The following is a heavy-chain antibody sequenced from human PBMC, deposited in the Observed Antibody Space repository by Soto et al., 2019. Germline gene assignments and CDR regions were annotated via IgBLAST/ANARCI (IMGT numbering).Heavy chain of an antibody. V-gene: IGHV3-21*01. CDR2: ISGSSSYI. D-gene: IGHD6-13*01. Sequence: GGSLRLSCAASGFTFSSYSMNWVRQAPGKGLEWVSSISGSSSYIYYADSVKGRFTISRDNAKNSLYLQMNSLRAEDTAVYYCAREGYSSSWYKGSDYMDVWGKGTTVTVSS. CDR1: GFTFSSYS. J-gene: IGHJ6*03. CDR3: AREGYSSSWYKGSDYMDV.